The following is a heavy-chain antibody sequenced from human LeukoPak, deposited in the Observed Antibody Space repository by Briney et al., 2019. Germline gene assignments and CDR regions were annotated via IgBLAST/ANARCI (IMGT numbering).Heavy chain of an antibody. CDR3: AREAYYDFWAGGYYYYYMDV. CDR1: GFTFDDYG. V-gene: IGHV3-20*04. Sequence: PGGSLRLSCAASGFTFDDYGMSWVRQAPGKGLEWVSGVNWNGGSTGYADSVKGRFTISRDNAKNSLYLQMNSLRAEDTAVYYCAREAYYDFWAGGYYYYYMDVWGKGTTVTVSS. J-gene: IGHJ6*03. CDR2: VNWNGGST. D-gene: IGHD3-3*01.